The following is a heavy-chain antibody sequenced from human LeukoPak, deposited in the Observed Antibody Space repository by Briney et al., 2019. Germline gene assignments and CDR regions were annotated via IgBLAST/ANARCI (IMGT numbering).Heavy chain of an antibody. CDR3: AKAPAVAGFLNWFDP. Sequence: GGSLRLSCAASGFTFSSSAMTWVRQAPGKGLEWVSAISGSGGSTYYADSAKGRFTISRDNSKNTLYLQMNSLRAEDTAVYYCAKAPAVAGFLNWFDPWGQGTLVTVSS. CDR1: GFTFSSSA. V-gene: IGHV3-23*01. D-gene: IGHD6-19*01. J-gene: IGHJ5*02. CDR2: ISGSGGST.